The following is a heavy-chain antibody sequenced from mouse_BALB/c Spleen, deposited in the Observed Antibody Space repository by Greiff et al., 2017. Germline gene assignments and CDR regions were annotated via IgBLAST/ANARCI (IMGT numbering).Heavy chain of an antibody. V-gene: IGHV5-4*02. CDR2: ISDGGSYT. J-gene: IGHJ3*01. Sequence: EVKLVESGGGLVKPGGSLKLSCAASGFTFSDYYMYWVRQTPEKRLEWVATISDGGSYTYYPDSVKGRFTISRDNAKNNLYLQMSSLKSEDTAMYYCARDALRRSAYWGQGTLVTVSA. CDR1: GFTFSDYY. D-gene: IGHD2-4*01. CDR3: ARDALRRSAY.